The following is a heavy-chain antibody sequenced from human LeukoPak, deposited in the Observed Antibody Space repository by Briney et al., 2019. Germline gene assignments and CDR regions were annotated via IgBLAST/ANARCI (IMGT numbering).Heavy chain of an antibody. V-gene: IGHV1-2*02. J-gene: IGHJ6*03. CDR3: ARGDTYYYYYYMDV. Sequence: ASVKVSCKASGYTFTGYYMHWVRQAPGQGLEWMRWINPNSGGTNYAQKFQGRVTMTRDTSISTAYMELSRLRSDDTAVYYCARGDTYYYYYYMDVWGKGTTVTVSS. CDR1: GYTFTGYY. CDR2: INPNSGGT.